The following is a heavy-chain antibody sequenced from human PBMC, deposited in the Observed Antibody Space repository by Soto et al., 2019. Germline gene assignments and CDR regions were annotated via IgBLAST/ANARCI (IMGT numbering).Heavy chain of an antibody. J-gene: IGHJ4*02. CDR1: GGSVSSGSYY. D-gene: IGHD3-22*01. CDR2: IYYSGST. CDR3: ARDRRSYYDSSGSPDLSYYFDY. V-gene: IGHV4-61*01. Sequence: SETLSLTCTVSGGSVSSGSYYWSWIRQPPGKGLEWIGYIYYSGSTNYNPSLKSRVTISVDTSKNQFSLKLSSVTAADTAVYYCARDRRSYYDSSGSPDLSYYFDYWGQGTLVTV.